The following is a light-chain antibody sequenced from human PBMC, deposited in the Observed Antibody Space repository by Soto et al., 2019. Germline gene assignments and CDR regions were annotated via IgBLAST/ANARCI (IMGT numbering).Light chain of an antibody. CDR1: SSDIGDYKY. Sequence: QSALTQPASVSGSPGQSITISCTGSSSDIGDYKYVSWYKHHPGKAPKLMIYDVSNRPSGVSNRFSGSKSGNTASLTISGLQAEDEADHYCSSYTSTNFVIFGGGTKLTVL. CDR2: DVS. V-gene: IGLV2-14*03. J-gene: IGLJ2*01. CDR3: SSYTSTNFVI.